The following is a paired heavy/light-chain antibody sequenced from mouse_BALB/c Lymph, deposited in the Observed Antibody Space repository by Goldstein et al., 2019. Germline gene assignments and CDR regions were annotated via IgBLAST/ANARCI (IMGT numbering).Light chain of an antibody. J-gene: IGKJ1*01. V-gene: IGKV4-70*01. Sequence: QIVLTQSPAIMSASPGEKVTMTCSASSSISYMHWYQQKPGTSPKRWIYDTSKLASGVPARFSGSGSGTSYSLTISSMEAEDAATYYCHQRSSSWTFGGGTKLEIK. CDR3: HQRSSSWT. CDR2: DTS. CDR1: SSISY.
Heavy chain of an antibody. CDR2: IRSKSNNYAT. CDR1: GFTFNTNA. J-gene: IGHJ4*01. CDR3: VSYGNYGGYAMDY. D-gene: IGHD2-1*01. V-gene: IGHV10S3*01. Sequence: EVQLVETGGGLVQPKGSLKLSCAASGFTFNTNAMNWVRQAPGKGLEWVARIRSKSNNYATYYADSVKDRFTISRDDSQSMLYLQMNNLKTEDTAMYYCVSYGNYGGYAMDYWGQGTSVTVSS.